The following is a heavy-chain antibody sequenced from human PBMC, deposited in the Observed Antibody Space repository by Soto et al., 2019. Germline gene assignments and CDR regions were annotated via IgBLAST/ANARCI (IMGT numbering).Heavy chain of an antibody. J-gene: IGHJ4*02. CDR1: GGSISSGGYY. V-gene: IGHV4-31*03. Sequence: HVQLQESGPGLVKPSQTLSLTCTVSGGSISSGGYYWSWIRQHPGKGLEWIGYIYYSGSTYYNPSLKSRLNRSVDTSKNQFSLKLSSVTAADTAVYYCARGPGIAARYYFDYWGQGTLVTVS. CDR3: ARGPGIAARYYFDY. CDR2: IYYSGST. D-gene: IGHD6-6*01.